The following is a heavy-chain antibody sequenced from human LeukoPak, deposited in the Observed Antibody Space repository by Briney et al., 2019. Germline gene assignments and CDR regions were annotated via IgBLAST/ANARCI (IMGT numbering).Heavy chain of an antibody. CDR3: ARGRAAAGTLTPDY. V-gene: IGHV3-74*01. CDR2: INSDGSST. Sequence: GGSLRLSCAASGFTFISYWMHWVRQAPGKGLVWVSRINSDGSSTSYADSVKGRFTISRDNAKNTLYLQMNSLRAEDTAVYYCARGRAAAGTLTPDYWGQGTLVTVSS. J-gene: IGHJ4*02. D-gene: IGHD6-13*01. CDR1: GFTFISYW.